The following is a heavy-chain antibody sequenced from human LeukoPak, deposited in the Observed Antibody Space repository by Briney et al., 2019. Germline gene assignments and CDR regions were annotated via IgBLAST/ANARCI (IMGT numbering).Heavy chain of an antibody. CDR2: IIPIFGTA. V-gene: IGHV1-69*05. CDR3: ARDGRYCSGGSCYSPHN. CDR1: GGTFSSYA. D-gene: IGHD2-15*01. Sequence: ASVKVSCKASGGTFSSYAIRWVRQAPGQGLEWMGGIIPIFGTANYAQKFQGRVTITTDESTSTAYMELSSLRSEDTAVYYCARDGRYCSGGSCYSPHNWGQGTLVTVSS. J-gene: IGHJ1*01.